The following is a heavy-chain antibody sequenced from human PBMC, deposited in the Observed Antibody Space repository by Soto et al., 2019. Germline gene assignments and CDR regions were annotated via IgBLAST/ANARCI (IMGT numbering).Heavy chain of an antibody. D-gene: IGHD4-17*01. Sequence: QVQLQESGPGLVKPSQTLSLTCTVSGGSISSGGYYWSWIRQHPGKGLEWIGYIYYSGSTYYNPSLKSRVTISVDTSKNQFSLKLSSVTAADTAVYYCARDRYGDYVGYWYFDLWGRGTLVTVSS. J-gene: IGHJ2*01. CDR2: IYYSGST. CDR3: ARDRYGDYVGYWYFDL. V-gene: IGHV4-31*03. CDR1: GGSISSGGYY.